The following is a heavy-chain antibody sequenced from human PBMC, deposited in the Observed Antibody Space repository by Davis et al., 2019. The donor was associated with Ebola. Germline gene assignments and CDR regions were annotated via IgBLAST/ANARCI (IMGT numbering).Heavy chain of an antibody. J-gene: IGHJ4*02. Sequence: GESLKISCAASGFTFSSYGMHWVRQAPGKGLEWVAVISYDGSNKYYADSVKGRFTISRDNSKNTLYLQMNSLRAEDTAVYYCASLPKYYDILTGSFDYWGQGTLVTVSS. CDR1: GFTFSSYG. CDR3: ASLPKYYDILTGSFDY. D-gene: IGHD3-9*01. V-gene: IGHV3-30*03. CDR2: ISYDGSNK.